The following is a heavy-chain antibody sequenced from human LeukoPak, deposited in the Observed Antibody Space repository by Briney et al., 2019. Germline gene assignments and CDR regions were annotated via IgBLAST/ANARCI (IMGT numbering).Heavy chain of an antibody. CDR2: TYYRSKWYN. CDR3: ARVRTSQYDYVWGSYRSPSYFDY. D-gene: IGHD3-16*02. J-gene: IGHJ4*02. Sequence: SQTLSLTCAISGGSVSSYSSAWNWIRQSPSRGLEWLGRTYYRSKWYNDYAVSMKSRITFNSDTSKNQFSLQLSSVTPEDTAVYYCARVRTSQYDYVWGSYRSPSYFDYWGQGTLVTVSS. CDR1: GGSVSSYSSA. V-gene: IGHV6-1*01.